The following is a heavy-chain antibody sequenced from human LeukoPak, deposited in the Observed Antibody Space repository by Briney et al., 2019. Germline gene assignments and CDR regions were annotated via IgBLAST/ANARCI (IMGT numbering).Heavy chain of an antibody. CDR1: GDSISPYY. CDR3: ARVKRGNYGSFNWFDP. D-gene: IGHD4-11*01. V-gene: IGHV4-59*08. CDR2: ISFNGST. J-gene: IGHJ5*02. Sequence: KPSETLFLTCAVSGDSISPYYWTWIRQPPGKGLEWIGHISFNGSTNYNPSLNSRVSLSVDTSKNQISLKLRSVTAADTAIYYCARVKRGNYGSFNWFDPWGQRTLVTVSS.